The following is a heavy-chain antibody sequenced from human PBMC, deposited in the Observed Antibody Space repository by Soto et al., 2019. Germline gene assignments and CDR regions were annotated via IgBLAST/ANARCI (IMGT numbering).Heavy chain of an antibody. J-gene: IGHJ4*02. CDR1: GGSITSSSYY. V-gene: IGHV4-39*01. D-gene: IGHD4-17*01. CDR2: IYYSGRS. CDR3: ARQRTTVVTQAYFDH. Sequence: SSETLSLTCTVSGGSITSSSYYWGWIRQPPGKGLEWIGEIYYSGRSYYNPSLKSRVTMSVDTSKNQFSLTLNSVTAADAAVYYCARQRTTVVTQAYFDHWGQGTLVTVSS.